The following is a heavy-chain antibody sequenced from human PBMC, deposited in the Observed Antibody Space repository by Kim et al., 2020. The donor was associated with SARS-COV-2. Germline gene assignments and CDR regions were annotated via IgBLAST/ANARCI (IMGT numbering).Heavy chain of an antibody. Sequence: SETLSLTCAVYGGSFSGYYWSWIRQPPGKGLEWIGEINHSGSTNYNPSLKSRVTISVDTSKNQFSLKLSSVTAADTAVYYCASDRMYCSGGSCYSRGFDYWGQGTLVTVSS. CDR3: ASDRMYCSGGSCYSRGFDY. CDR1: GGSFSGYY. D-gene: IGHD2-15*01. V-gene: IGHV4-34*01. J-gene: IGHJ4*02. CDR2: INHSGST.